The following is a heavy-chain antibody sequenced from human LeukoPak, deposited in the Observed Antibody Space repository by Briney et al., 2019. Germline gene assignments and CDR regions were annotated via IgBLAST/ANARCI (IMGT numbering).Heavy chain of an antibody. V-gene: IGHV3-48*03. CDR3: ARGGSSGYNYNAFDI. J-gene: IGHJ3*02. Sequence: PGGSLRLSCAASGFTFSSYKMIWVRQAPGKGLEWVSYITTSGTTTYYADSLKGRFTISRDNAKNSLYLQMNSLRAEDTAVYYCARGGSSGYNYNAFDIWGQGTMVTVSS. D-gene: IGHD3-22*01. CDR2: ITTSGTTT. CDR1: GFTFSSYK.